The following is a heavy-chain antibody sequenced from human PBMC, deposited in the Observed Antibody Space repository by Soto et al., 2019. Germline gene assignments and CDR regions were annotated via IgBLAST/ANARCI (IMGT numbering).Heavy chain of an antibody. CDR3: ARAVAAAGYYYYYYYYMDV. Sequence: QVQLVESGGGLVKPGGSLRLSCAASGFTFSDYYMSWIRQAPGKGLVWVSYISSSGSTIYYADSVKGRFTISRENAKNSLYLQMNSLRAEDTAVYYCARAVAAAGYYYYYYYYMDVWGKGTTVTVSS. J-gene: IGHJ6*03. CDR2: ISSSGSTI. D-gene: IGHD6-13*01. CDR1: GFTFSDYY. V-gene: IGHV3-11*01.